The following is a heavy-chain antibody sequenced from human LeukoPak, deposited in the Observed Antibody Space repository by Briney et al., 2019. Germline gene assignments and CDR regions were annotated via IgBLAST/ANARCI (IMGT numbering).Heavy chain of an antibody. V-gene: IGHV3-23*01. CDR2: ISGSGGST. D-gene: IGHD6-13*01. Sequence: PGGSLRLSCAASGFTFSSYAMSWVRQAPGKGLEWVSAISGSGGSTYYADSVKGRFTISRDNSKNTLYLQMNSLRAEDTAVYYCAKDQVIAAAANSDYWGQGTLVTVSA. CDR3: AKDQVIAAAANSDY. CDR1: GFTFSSYA. J-gene: IGHJ4*02.